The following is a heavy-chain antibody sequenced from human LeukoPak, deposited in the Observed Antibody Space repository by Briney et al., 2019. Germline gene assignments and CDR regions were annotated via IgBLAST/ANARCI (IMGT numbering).Heavy chain of an antibody. D-gene: IGHD6-25*01. V-gene: IGHV4-61*02. CDR1: GGSISSSDYF. Sequence: SETLSLTCTASGGSISSSDYFWSWIRPPAGQGLEWIGRINSRGSTNYNPSLKSRVTLSVDTSKNQFSLKLTPVTVADTAVYYCARYRLGWFDPWGQGTLVTVSS. CDR3: ARYRLGWFDP. J-gene: IGHJ5*02. CDR2: INSRGST.